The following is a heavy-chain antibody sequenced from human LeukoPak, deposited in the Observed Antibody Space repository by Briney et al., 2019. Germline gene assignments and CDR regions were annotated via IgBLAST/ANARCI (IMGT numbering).Heavy chain of an antibody. D-gene: IGHD5-18*01. J-gene: IGHJ6*02. Sequence: LRLSCAASGFTFNGYAMNWVRQPPGKGLEWIGYIYHSGSTYYNPSLKSRVTISVDRSKNQFSLKLSSVTAADTAVYYCARDSYGSGMDVWGQGTTVTVSS. CDR3: ARDSYGSGMDV. CDR2: IYHSGST. V-gene: IGHV4-30-2*01. CDR1: GFTFNGYA.